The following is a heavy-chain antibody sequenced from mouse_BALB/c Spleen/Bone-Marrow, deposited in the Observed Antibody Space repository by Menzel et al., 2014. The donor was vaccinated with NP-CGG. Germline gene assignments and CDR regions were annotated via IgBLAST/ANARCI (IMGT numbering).Heavy chain of an antibody. D-gene: IGHD2-14*01. CDR2: IDPANGNT. CDR3: ASYYRYDRRFAY. V-gene: IGHV14-3*02. CDR1: GFNIKDTY. J-gene: IGHJ3*01. Sequence: EVQLQQSGAELVEPGASVKLSCTASGFNIKDTYMHWVKQRPEQGLEWIGRIDPANGNTKYDPKFQGKATITADTSSNTAYLQLSSLTSEDTAVYYCASYYRYDRRFAYWGQGTLVTVSA.